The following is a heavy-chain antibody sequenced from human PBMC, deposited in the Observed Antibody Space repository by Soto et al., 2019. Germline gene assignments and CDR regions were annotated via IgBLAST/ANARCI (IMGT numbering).Heavy chain of an antibody. Sequence: QVQLVESGGGVVQPGRSLRLSCAASGFSFSSYDMHWVRQAPGKGLEWVAVIWYDGSNEYYADSVKGRFTISRDNSKNSLYRQMNSLRAEDTAVYYCARTNREGSYFTHFQHWGQGTLVTVSS. CDR2: IWYDGSNE. CDR1: GFSFSSYD. D-gene: IGHD1-26*01. CDR3: ARTNREGSYFTHFQH. V-gene: IGHV3-33*01. J-gene: IGHJ1*01.